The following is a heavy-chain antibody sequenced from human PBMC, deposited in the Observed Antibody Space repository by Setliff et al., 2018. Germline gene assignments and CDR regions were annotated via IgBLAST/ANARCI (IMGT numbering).Heavy chain of an antibody. J-gene: IGHJ5*02. V-gene: IGHV4-38-2*01. Sequence: SETLSLTCAVSGYSISSGYYWGWIRQPPGKGLEWIGSIYHSGSTYYNPSLKSRVTISVDTSKNQFSLKLSSVTAADTAVYYCARVGHSTYYNFWSGPRGYNWFDPWGQGTLVTVSS. CDR2: IYHSGST. CDR3: ARVGHSTYYNFWSGPRGYNWFDP. CDR1: GYSISSGYY. D-gene: IGHD3-3*01.